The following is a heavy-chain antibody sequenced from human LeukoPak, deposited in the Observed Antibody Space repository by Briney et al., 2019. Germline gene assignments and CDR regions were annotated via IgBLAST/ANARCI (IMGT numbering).Heavy chain of an antibody. D-gene: IGHD3-10*01. Sequence: SETLSLTCTVSGYSISSGYYWGWIRQPPGKGLEWIGSIYHSGSTYYNPSLKSRVTISVDTSKNQFSLKLSSVTAADTAVHYCARDPGGSGSYYYDYWGQGTLVTVSS. CDR1: GYSISSGYY. J-gene: IGHJ4*02. CDR2: IYHSGST. V-gene: IGHV4-38-2*02. CDR3: ARDPGGSGSYYYDY.